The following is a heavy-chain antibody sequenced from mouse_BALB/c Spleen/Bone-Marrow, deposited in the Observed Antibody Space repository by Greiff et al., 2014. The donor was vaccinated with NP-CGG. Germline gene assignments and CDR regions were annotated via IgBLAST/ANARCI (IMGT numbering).Heavy chain of an antibody. V-gene: IGHV14-3*02. CDR3: APYYYGSSQFAY. J-gene: IGHJ3*01. CDR1: GFNIKDTY. D-gene: IGHD1-1*01. Sequence: FQLQQSGAELVKPGASVKLSCTASGFNIKDTYMHWVKQRPEQGLEWIGRIDPANGNTKYDPKFQGKATITADTSSNTAYLQLSSLTSEDTAVYYCAPYYYGSSQFAYWGQGTLVTVSA. CDR2: IDPANGNT.